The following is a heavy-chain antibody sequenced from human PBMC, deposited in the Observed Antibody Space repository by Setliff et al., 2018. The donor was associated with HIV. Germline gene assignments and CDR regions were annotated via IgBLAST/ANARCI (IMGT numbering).Heavy chain of an antibody. J-gene: IGHJ5*02. V-gene: IGHV4-4*02. CDR3: ASRIYYYDESRVLREEGFVP. Sequence: SETLSLTCTVSGYSISSDNRWTWVRQPPGKGLEWIGEIYHTEYTNYSPSLKSRVSMSVDTSKNQFSLKLTSVTAADTAMYYCASRIYYYDESRVLREEGFVPWGQGTLVTVSS. D-gene: IGHD3-22*01. CDR1: GYSISSDNR. CDR2: IYHTEYT.